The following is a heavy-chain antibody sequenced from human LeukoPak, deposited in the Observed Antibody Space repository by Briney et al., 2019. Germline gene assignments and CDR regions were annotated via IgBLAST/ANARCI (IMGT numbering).Heavy chain of an antibody. CDR3: TIGVY. Sequence: GGSLRLSYAASGFTFSGSVLLWVRQASGRGLEWVGRIRSKADNDATAYAASVKGRFAISRDDSRNTAYLQINSLKTEDAAMYYCTIGVYWGQGTLVTVSS. CDR1: GFTFSGSV. CDR2: IRSKADNDAT. J-gene: IGHJ4*02. V-gene: IGHV3-73*01.